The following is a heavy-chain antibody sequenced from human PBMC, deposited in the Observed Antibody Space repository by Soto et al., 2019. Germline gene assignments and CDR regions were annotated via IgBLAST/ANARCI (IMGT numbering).Heavy chain of an antibody. Sequence: PGESLRLACAASGFTVSTYAMSGVRQAQGKGLEWVSSISGSGGTTYYADSVKGRFTISRDKSKNTLFLQMNSLRVEDTALYYCAKGGTTVVTDFDYCGHGALVTVSS. CDR3: AKGGTTVVTDFDY. CDR1: GFTVSTYA. V-gene: IGHV3-23*01. D-gene: IGHD4-17*01. CDR2: ISGSGGTT. J-gene: IGHJ4*01.